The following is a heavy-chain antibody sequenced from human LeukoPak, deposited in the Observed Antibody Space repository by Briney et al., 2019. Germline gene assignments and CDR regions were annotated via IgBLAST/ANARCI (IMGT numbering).Heavy chain of an antibody. Sequence: GESLQISCKASGYIFTSYWIGWVRQLLGKGLEWMGIIYPGDSDTRYSPSFQGQVTISADKSINTAYLQWNSLKASDTAMYYCARFVGACSGGSCYSDYWGQGTLVTVSS. D-gene: IGHD2-15*01. CDR3: ARFVGACSGGSCYSDY. CDR1: GYIFTSYW. CDR2: IYPGDSDT. J-gene: IGHJ4*02. V-gene: IGHV5-51*01.